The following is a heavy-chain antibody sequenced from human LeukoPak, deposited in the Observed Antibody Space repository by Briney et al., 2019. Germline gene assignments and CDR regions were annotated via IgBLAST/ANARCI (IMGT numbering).Heavy chain of an antibody. J-gene: IGHJ4*02. CDR2: IWYDGSNK. Sequence: GESLRLSCAASGFTFSSYGMHWVRQAPGKGLEWVAVIWYDGSNKYYADSVKGRFTISRDNSKNTLYLQMNSLRAEDTAVYYCARDSRRYCSSTSCYGRLDYWGQGTLVTVSS. CDR1: GFTFSSYG. D-gene: IGHD2-2*01. CDR3: ARDSRRYCSSTSCYGRLDY. V-gene: IGHV3-33*01.